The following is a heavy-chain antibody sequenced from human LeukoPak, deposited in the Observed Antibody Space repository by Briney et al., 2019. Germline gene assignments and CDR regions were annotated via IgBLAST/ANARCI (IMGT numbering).Heavy chain of an antibody. V-gene: IGHV4-30-2*01. CDR3: ARGSVGSSRTKPFDY. Sequence: NWVRQAPGKGLEWIGYIYHSGSTYYNPSLKSRVTISVDRSKNQFSLKLSSVTAADTAVYYCARGSVGSSRTKPFDYWGQGTLVTVSS. D-gene: IGHD1-26*01. J-gene: IGHJ4*02. CDR2: IYHSGST.